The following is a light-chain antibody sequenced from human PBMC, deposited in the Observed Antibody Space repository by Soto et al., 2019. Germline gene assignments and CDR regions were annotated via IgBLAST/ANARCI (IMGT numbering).Light chain of an antibody. V-gene: IGKV3-20*01. J-gene: IGKJ5*01. CDR1: QIVGGDT. CDR2: GAS. CDR3: QQYHWAPDT. Sequence: EIVFPPSPGTLSLSPGERSTLSCRASQIVGGDTLAWFQQRPGQAPRLVIYGASNRAAGIPDRFSGSGSGTDFTLTVSRLEPEDFAVYYCQQYHWAPDTFGQGTRLEIK.